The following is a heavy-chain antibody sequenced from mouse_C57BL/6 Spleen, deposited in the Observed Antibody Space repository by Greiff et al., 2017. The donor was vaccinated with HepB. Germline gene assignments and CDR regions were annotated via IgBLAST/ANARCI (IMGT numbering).Heavy chain of an antibody. CDR2: INPNNGGT. J-gene: IGHJ2*01. CDR3: ARGGLRGRYFDY. D-gene: IGHD2-4*01. V-gene: IGHV1-26*01. Sequence: VQLQQSGPELVKPGASVKISCKASGYTFTDYYMNWVKQSHGKSLEWIGDINPNNGGTSYNQKFKGKATLTVDKSSSTAYMELRSLTSEDSAVYYCARGGLRGRYFDYWGQGTTLTVSS. CDR1: GYTFTDYY.